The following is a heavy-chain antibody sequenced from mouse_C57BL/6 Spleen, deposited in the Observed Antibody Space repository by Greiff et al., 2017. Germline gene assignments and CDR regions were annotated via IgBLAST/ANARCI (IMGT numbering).Heavy chain of an antibody. CDR2: IYPRSGHT. D-gene: IGHD1-1*01. V-gene: IGHV1-81*01. CDR3: ARTFITTVVATRYAMDY. CDR1: GYTFTSYG. Sequence: VQLQQSGAELARPGASVKLSCKASGYTFTSYGISWVKQRTGQGLEWIGEIYPRSGHTYYNEKFKGKATLTADKSSSTAYRELRSLTSDDSAVYVCARTFITTVVATRYAMDYWGQGTSVTVSS. J-gene: IGHJ4*01.